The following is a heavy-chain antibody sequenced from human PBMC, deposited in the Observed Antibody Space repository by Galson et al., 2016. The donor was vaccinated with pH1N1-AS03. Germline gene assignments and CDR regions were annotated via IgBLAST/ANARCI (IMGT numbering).Heavy chain of an antibody. CDR2: IIPAVGIT. CDR3: ARVACSSISCLDD. D-gene: IGHD2-2*01. V-gene: IGHV1-69*10. CDR1: GGTFGTYG. J-gene: IGHJ4*02. Sequence: SVKVSCKATGGTFGTYGITWVRQGPGQGLEWMGGIIPAVGITHYAQKYQGRVTFTADESTTTAYMELSRLGSEDTDVYFCARVACSSISCLDDWGQGTLVTVSS.